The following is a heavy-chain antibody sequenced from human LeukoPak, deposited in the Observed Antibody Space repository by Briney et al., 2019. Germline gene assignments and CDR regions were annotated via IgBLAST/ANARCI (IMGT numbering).Heavy chain of an antibody. CDR2: IRYDGWNK. V-gene: IGHV3-33*01. Sequence: GKSVSLSRAASGFTFRRYGLHWVRQAPGKGPEGVAVIRYDGWNKHYADSVKGRFTISRDNARSTLFLQMNSLRAEDTAVYYCARDPYSSSSGSGDYWGQGTLVTVSS. J-gene: IGHJ4*02. CDR3: ARDPYSSSSGSGDY. D-gene: IGHD6-13*01. CDR1: GFTFRRYG.